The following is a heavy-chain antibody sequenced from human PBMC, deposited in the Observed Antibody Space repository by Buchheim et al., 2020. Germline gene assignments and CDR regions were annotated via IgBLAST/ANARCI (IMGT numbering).Heavy chain of an antibody. CDR3: AGDFRSLGYSYGYADY. V-gene: IGHV3-30-3*01. Sequence: QVQLVESGGGVVQPGRSLRLSCAASGFTFSSYAMHWVRQAPGKGLEWVAVISYDGSNKYYADSVKGRFTISRDNSKNTLYLQMNSLRAEDTAVYYCAGDFRSLGYSYGYADYWGQGTL. J-gene: IGHJ4*02. D-gene: IGHD5-18*01. CDR2: ISYDGSNK. CDR1: GFTFSSYA.